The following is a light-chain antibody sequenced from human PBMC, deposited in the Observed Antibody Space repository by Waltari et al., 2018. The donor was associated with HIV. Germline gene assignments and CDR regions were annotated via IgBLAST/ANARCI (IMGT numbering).Light chain of an antibody. CDR2: VNN. V-gene: IGLV1-44*01. Sequence: QSVLTQPPSASGAPGQRVTISCSGSTSNIGRFNVQWYQQLPETAPKPPIHVNNSRPSGVPDRSSGSKCGTSASLSISGLQSEDEADYYCAVWDGSLSAYVFGPGTTVTV. CDR3: AVWDGSLSAYV. CDR1: TSNIGRFN. J-gene: IGLJ1*01.